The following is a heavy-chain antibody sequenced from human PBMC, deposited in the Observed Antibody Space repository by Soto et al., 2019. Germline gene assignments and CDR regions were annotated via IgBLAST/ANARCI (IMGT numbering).Heavy chain of an antibody. Sequence: SETLSLTCTVSGGSISSSSYYWGWIRQPPGKGLEWIGSIYYSGSTYYNPSLKSRVTISVDTSKNQFSLKLSSVTAADTAVYYCARSRAWPSSYFDYWGQGTLVTVSS. CDR1: GGSISSSSYY. CDR3: ARSRAWPSSYFDY. CDR2: IYYSGST. V-gene: IGHV4-39*01. J-gene: IGHJ4*02.